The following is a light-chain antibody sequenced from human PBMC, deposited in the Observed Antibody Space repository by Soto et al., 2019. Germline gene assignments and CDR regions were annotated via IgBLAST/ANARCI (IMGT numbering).Light chain of an antibody. CDR3: QQSNSFPLS. Sequence: DIQMTQSPSSLSASVGDRVTITCRSSQNIGYYLNWYQQRPVRAPKLLIYATSSFQSGVPSRFSGSGSGSGTDFTLTISSLQPEDFATYFCQQSNSFPLSFGGGTKVEIK. CDR1: QNIGYY. J-gene: IGKJ4*01. CDR2: ATS. V-gene: IGKV1-39*01.